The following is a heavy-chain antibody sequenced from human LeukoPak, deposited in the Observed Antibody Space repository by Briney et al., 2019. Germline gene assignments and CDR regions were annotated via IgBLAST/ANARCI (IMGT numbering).Heavy chain of an antibody. Sequence: SQTLSLTCTVSGGSISSGGYYWSWIRQPPGKGLEWIGYIYHSGSTYYNPSLKSRVTISVDRSKNQFSLKLSSVTAADTAVYYCAREVFEELAYDYWGQGTLVTVSP. CDR3: AREVFEELAYDY. CDR2: IYHSGST. J-gene: IGHJ4*02. V-gene: IGHV4-30-2*01. CDR1: GGSISSGGYY. D-gene: IGHD1-26*01.